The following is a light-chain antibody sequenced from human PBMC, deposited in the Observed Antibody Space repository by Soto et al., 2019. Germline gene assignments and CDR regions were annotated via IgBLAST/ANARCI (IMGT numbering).Light chain of an antibody. CDR1: QSVSSY. J-gene: IGKJ1*01. CDR3: QQRGNWPWT. Sequence: EIVLTQSPGTLSLSPGERATLSCRASQSVSSYLAWHQQKPGQAPRLLIYDASTRATGIPARFSGSGSGTDFTLTISSLEPEDFAVYYCQQRGNWPWTFGQGTKVEIK. V-gene: IGKV3-11*01. CDR2: DAS.